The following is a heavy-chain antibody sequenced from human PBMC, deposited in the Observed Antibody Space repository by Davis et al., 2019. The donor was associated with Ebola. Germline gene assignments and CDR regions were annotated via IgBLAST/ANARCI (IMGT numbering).Heavy chain of an antibody. CDR1: GYSFTSYW. CDR2: IDPSDSYT. D-gene: IGHD3-10*01. J-gene: IGHJ6*03. Sequence: GESLKISCKGSGYSFTSYWISWVRQMPGKGLEWMGRIDPSDSYTNYSPSFQGHVTISADKSISTAYLQWSSLKASDTAMYYCARRPRGPLLWFGAMDVWGKGTTVTVSS. V-gene: IGHV5-10-1*01. CDR3: ARRPRGPLLWFGAMDV.